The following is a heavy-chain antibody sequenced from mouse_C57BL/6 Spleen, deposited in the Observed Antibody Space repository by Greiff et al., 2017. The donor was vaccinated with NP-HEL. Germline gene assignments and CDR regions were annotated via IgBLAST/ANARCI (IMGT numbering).Heavy chain of an antibody. Sequence: VQLQQPGAELVRPGTSVKLSCKASGYTFTSYWMHWVKQRPGQGLEWIGVIDPSDSYTNYNQKFKGKATLTVDTSSSTAYMQLSSLTSEDSAIYYCARSGRSLAFDYWGQGTTLTVSS. V-gene: IGHV1-59*01. CDR1: GYTFTSYW. J-gene: IGHJ2*01. CDR2: IDPSDSYT. CDR3: ARSGRSLAFDY.